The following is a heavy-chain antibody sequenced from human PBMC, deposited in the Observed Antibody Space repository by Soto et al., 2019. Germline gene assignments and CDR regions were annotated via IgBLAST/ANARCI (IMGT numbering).Heavy chain of an antibody. CDR3: ARAGDTANPPDY. CDR1: GYTFTGYD. J-gene: IGHJ4*02. CDR2: INPNSGGT. V-gene: IGHV1-2*04. Sequence: GASVKVSCKSSGYTFTGYDMHWVRHAPGQGLERMGWINPNSGGTNYAQKFQGWVTMTRDTSISTAYMELSSLRSDDTAVYYCARAGDTANPPDYWGQGTLVTVSS. D-gene: IGHD5-18*01.